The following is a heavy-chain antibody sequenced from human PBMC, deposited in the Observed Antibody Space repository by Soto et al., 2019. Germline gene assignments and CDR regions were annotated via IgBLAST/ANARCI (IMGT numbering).Heavy chain of an antibody. J-gene: IGHJ5*02. Sequence: SETLSLTCTVSGGSISSGGYYWSWIRQHPGKGLEWIGYIYYSGSTYYNPSLKSRVTISVDTSKNQFSLKLSPVTAADTAVYYCARGMDDSSGYYGNWFDPWGQGTLVTVSS. CDR2: IYYSGST. V-gene: IGHV4-31*03. D-gene: IGHD3-22*01. CDR3: ARGMDDSSGYYGNWFDP. CDR1: GGSISSGGYY.